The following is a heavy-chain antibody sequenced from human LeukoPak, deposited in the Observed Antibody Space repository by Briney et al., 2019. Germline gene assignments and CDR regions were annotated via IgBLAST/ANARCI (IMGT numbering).Heavy chain of an antibody. CDR3: WLEKVVAAYFDS. Sequence: PSETLSLTCTVSGGSISSYYWSWIRQPAGKGLEWIGRIYISGSTNYNPSLKSRVTMSVDTSKNQFSLKMTSMTAADTAIYYCWLEKVVAAYFDSWGQGTLVTVSS. D-gene: IGHD2-15*01. V-gene: IGHV4-4*07. CDR1: GGSISSYY. CDR2: IYISGST. J-gene: IGHJ4*02.